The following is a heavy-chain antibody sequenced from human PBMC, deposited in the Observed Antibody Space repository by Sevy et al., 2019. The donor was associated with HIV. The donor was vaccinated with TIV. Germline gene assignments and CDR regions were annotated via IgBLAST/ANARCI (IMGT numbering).Heavy chain of an antibody. Sequence: GGSLRLSCAASGFTFSSYSMNWVRQAPGKGLEWVSSISSSSSYIYYADSVKGRFTISRDNAKNSLYLQMNSLRAEDTAVYYCARDQGSGSYYTCYYYGMDVWGQGTTVTVSS. CDR3: ARDQGSGSYYTCYYYGMDV. CDR1: GFTFSSYS. V-gene: IGHV3-21*01. J-gene: IGHJ6*02. CDR2: ISSSSSYI. D-gene: IGHD3-10*01.